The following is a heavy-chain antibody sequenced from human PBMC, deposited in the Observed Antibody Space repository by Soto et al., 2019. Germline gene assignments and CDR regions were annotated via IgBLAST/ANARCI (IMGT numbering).Heavy chain of an antibody. Sequence: QVQLVQSGAEVKKPGSSVKVSCTASGGTFSRYAISWVRQAPGQGLEWMGGIIPMFGTANYAQKFKGRVTITADESTSTAYMELRSLRSGDTALYYCTRGWGHDSADYYYAYWGQGTFITVSS. CDR1: GGTFSRYA. CDR3: TRGWGHDSADYYYAY. J-gene: IGHJ4*02. CDR2: IIPMFGTA. V-gene: IGHV1-69*01. D-gene: IGHD3-22*01.